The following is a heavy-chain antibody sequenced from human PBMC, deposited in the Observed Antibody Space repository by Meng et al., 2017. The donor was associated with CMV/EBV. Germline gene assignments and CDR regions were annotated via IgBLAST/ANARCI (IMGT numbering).Heavy chain of an antibody. V-gene: IGHV3-11*01. CDR1: GFTFIYHY. CDR2: ISSSGSTI. J-gene: IGHJ6*02. D-gene: IGHD7-27*01. CDR3: ARFISNWGRGNYYYYGMDV. Sequence: FCAAFGFTFIYHYMSWIRLVPGMGLEWVSYISSSGSTIYYADSVKGRFTISRDNAKNSLYLQMNSMKAKDTAVYYCARFISNWGRGNYYYYGMDVWGQGTTVTVSS.